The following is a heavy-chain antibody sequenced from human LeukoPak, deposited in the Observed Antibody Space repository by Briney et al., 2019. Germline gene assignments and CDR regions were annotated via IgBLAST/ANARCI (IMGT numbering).Heavy chain of an antibody. CDR1: GFTFSSYS. CDR2: ISSSSSYI. V-gene: IGHV3-21*01. CDR3: ARETPTEAYYYDSSGIPDY. D-gene: IGHD3-22*01. Sequence: GGSLRLSCAASGFTFSSYSMNWVRQAPGKGLEWVSSISSSSSYIYYADSVKGRFTISRDKAKNSLYLQMNSLRAEDTAVYYCARETPTEAYYYDSSGIPDYWGQGTLVTVSS. J-gene: IGHJ4*02.